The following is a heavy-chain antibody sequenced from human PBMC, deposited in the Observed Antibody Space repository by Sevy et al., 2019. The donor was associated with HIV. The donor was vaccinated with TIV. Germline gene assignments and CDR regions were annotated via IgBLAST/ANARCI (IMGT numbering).Heavy chain of an antibody. CDR3: VGGGSSTTDI. V-gene: IGHV3-7*01. CDR1: GFSFSDYW. Sequence: GGSLRLSCAVSGFSFSDYWMSWVRQAPGKGLEWVAKTMHDGSEKYYVDSVKGRFTISRDNAKNSLYLQMNSLRAEDTALYYWVGGGSSTTDIWGQGTMVTVSS. J-gene: IGHJ3*02. CDR2: TMHDGSEK. D-gene: IGHD4-17*01.